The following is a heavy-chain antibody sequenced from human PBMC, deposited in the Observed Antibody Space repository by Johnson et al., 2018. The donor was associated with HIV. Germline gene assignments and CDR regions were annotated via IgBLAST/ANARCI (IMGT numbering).Heavy chain of an antibody. CDR1: GFTFITHW. J-gene: IGHJ3*02. Sequence: VQLVESGGGLVQPGGSLRLSCAASGFTFITHWMTWVRQAPGKGLAWVANIKTDGTEKYYVESVKGRFTIARDNARNSVYLQMNSLRAEDTAVYSCARGDHYDSSGFSFGAAFDSWGQGTMVNVSS. CDR2: IKTDGTEK. D-gene: IGHD3-22*01. CDR3: ARGDHYDSSGFSFGAAFDS. V-gene: IGHV3-7*03.